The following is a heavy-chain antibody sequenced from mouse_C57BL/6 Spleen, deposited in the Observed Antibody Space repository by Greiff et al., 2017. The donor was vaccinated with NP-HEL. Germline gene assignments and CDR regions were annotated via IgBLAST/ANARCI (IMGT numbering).Heavy chain of an antibody. J-gene: IGHJ3*01. CDR2: IYPSDSET. CDR3: ARWGGNLFAY. V-gene: IGHV1-61*01. Sequence: QVQLQQSGAELVRPGSSVKLSCKASGYTFTSYWMDWVKQRPGQGLEWIGNIYPSDSETHYNQKFKDKATLTVDKSSSTAYMQLSSLTSEDSAVYYCARWGGNLFAYWGQGTLVTVSA. D-gene: IGHD2-1*01. CDR1: GYTFTSYW.